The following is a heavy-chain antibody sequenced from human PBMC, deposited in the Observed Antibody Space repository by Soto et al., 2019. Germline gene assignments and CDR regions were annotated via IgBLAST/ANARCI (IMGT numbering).Heavy chain of an antibody. J-gene: IGHJ6*02. Sequence: QVQLVQSGAEVKKPGASVKVSCKASGYTFTSYGISWVRQAPGQGLEWMGWISAYNGNTNYAQKLQGRGTMTTDTSTSTAYMELRSLRSDDTAVYYCAKDSPARQHLWFGEPHYYYGMDVWGQGTTVTVSS. CDR2: ISAYNGNT. D-gene: IGHD3-10*01. CDR3: AKDSPARQHLWFGEPHYYYGMDV. V-gene: IGHV1-18*01. CDR1: GYTFTSYG.